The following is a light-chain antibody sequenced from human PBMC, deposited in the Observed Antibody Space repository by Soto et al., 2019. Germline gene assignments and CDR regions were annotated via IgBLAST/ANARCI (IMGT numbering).Light chain of an antibody. CDR3: QTWGTGIGWV. J-gene: IGLJ3*02. Sequence: QTVVTQSPSASASLGASVKLTCTLSSGHSSYAIAWHQQQPEKGPRYLMKLNSDGSHSKGDGIPDRFSGSSSGAERYLTISSLQSEDEADYYCQTWGTGIGWVFGGGTKVTVL. CDR1: SGHSSYA. V-gene: IGLV4-69*01. CDR2: LNSDGSH.